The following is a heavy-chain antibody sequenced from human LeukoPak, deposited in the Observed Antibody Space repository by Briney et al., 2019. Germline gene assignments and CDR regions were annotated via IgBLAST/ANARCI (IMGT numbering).Heavy chain of an antibody. CDR2: ISWDGGST. J-gene: IGHJ3*02. Sequence: GGSLRLXCAASGFTYDDYAMHWVRQAPGKGLEWVSLISWDGGSTYYADSVKGRFTISRDNSKNSLYLQMNSLRAEDTALYYCVSFGTDAFDIWGQGTMVTVSS. V-gene: IGHV3-43D*03. CDR3: VSFGTDAFDI. D-gene: IGHD1-1*01. CDR1: GFTYDDYA.